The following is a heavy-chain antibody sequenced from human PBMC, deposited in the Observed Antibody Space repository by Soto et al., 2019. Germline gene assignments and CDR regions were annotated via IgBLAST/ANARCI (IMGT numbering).Heavy chain of an antibody. CDR1: GFAFSYYT. Sequence: GGSLRLSCAASGFAFSYYTMHWVRQAPGKGLEYVSAISSDGGTTYYADSVRDRFTISRDNSKNTLFLHMGSLRPEDRAVYYCARADVVTTIFTKHYFYDYWGQGTLVTVSS. V-gene: IGHV3-64*02. J-gene: IGHJ4*02. D-gene: IGHD5-12*01. CDR2: ISSDGGTT. CDR3: ARADVVTTIFTKHYFYDY.